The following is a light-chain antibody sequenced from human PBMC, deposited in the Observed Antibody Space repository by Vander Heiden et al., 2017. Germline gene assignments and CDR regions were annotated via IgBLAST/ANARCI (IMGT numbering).Light chain of an antibody. Sequence: SYELTQPPSVSVSPGQTASITCSGDKLGDKYACWYQQKPGQSPGLVIYQDSKRPAGIPGRFSGSNSGNTATLTISGTQAMDEADYYCQAWDSSYVVFGGGTKLTVL. V-gene: IGLV3-1*01. J-gene: IGLJ2*01. CDR3: QAWDSSYVV. CDR1: KLGDKY. CDR2: QDS.